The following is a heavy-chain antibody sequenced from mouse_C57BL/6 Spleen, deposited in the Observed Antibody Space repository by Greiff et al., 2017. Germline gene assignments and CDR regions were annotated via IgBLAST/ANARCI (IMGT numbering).Heavy chain of an antibody. J-gene: IGHJ1*03. CDR3: ARDADWYFDV. V-gene: IGHV2-2*01. CDR2: IWSGGST. Sequence: QVQLKQSGPGLVQPSQSLSITCTVSGFSLTSYGVHWVRPSPGKGLEWLGVIWSGGSTDYNAAFISRLSISKDNSKSQVFFKMNSLQADDTAIYYCARDADWYFDVWGTGTTVTVSS. CDR1: GFSLTSYG.